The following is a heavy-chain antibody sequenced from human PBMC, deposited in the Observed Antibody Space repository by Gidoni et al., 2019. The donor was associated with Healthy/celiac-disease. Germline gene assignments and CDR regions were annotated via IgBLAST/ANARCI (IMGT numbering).Heavy chain of an antibody. Sequence: WMGWISAYNGNTNYAQKLQGRVTMTTDTSTSTAYMELRSLRSDDTAVYYCARGSTMIVSYGMDVWGQGTTVTVSS. CDR2: ISAYNGNT. J-gene: IGHJ6*02. V-gene: IGHV1-18*01. D-gene: IGHD3-22*01. CDR3: ARGSTMIVSYGMDV.